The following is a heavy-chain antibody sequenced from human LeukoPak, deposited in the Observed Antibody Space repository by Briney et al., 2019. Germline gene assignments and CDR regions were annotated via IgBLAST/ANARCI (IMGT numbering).Heavy chain of an antibody. Sequence: PGRSLRLSCAASGFTFSSYAMHWVRQAPGKGLEWVAVISYDRSHEYYADSVKGRFTISRDDSKNTLHLQMNSLRAEDTAVYHCARDSARLGISWYFDLWGRGTLVAVSS. D-gene: IGHD7-27*01. V-gene: IGHV3-30*04. CDR2: ISYDRSHE. J-gene: IGHJ2*01. CDR3: ARDSARLGISWYFDL. CDR1: GFTFSSYA.